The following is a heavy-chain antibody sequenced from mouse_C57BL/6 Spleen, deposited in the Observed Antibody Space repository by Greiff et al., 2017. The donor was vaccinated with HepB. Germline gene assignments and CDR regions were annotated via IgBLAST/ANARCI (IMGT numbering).Heavy chain of an antibody. J-gene: IGHJ4*01. D-gene: IGHD1-1*01. Sequence: QVHVKQSGAELVRPGTSVKMSCKASGYTFTNYWIGWAKQRPGHGLEWIGDIYPGGGYTNYNEKFKGKATLTADKSSSTAYMQFSSLTSEDSAIYYCARMDYGSSYDAMDYWGQGTSVTVSS. V-gene: IGHV1-63*01. CDR3: ARMDYGSSYDAMDY. CDR2: IYPGGGYT. CDR1: GYTFTNYW.